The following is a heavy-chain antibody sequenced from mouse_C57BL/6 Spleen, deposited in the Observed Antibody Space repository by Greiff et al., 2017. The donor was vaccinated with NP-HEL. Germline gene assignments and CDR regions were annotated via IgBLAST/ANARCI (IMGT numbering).Heavy chain of an antibody. CDR3: ARALYYGSSDWYFDV. CDR1: GYTFTSYG. Sequence: VQLQQSGAELARPGASVKLSCKASGYTFTSYGISWVKQSTGQGLEWIGEIYPRSGNTYYNEKFKGKATLSADKSSSTAYMELRSLTSEDYAVYFCARALYYGSSDWYFDVWGTGTTVTVSS. CDR2: IYPRSGNT. V-gene: IGHV1-81*01. J-gene: IGHJ1*03. D-gene: IGHD1-1*01.